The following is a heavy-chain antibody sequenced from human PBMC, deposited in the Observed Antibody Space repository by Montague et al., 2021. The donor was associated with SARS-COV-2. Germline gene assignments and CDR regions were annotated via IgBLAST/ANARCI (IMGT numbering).Heavy chain of an antibody. CDR2: INSDGSST. CDR3: AGSGQQLVHPLATLYYYYGMDV. V-gene: IGHV3-74*01. Sequence: SLRLSCAASGFTFSSYWMHWVRQAPGKGLVWVSRINSDGSSTSYADSVKGRFTISRDNAKNTLYLQMNSLRAEDTAVYYCAGSGQQLVHPLATLYYYYGMDVWGQGTTVTVSS. D-gene: IGHD6-13*01. CDR1: GFTFSSYW. J-gene: IGHJ6*02.